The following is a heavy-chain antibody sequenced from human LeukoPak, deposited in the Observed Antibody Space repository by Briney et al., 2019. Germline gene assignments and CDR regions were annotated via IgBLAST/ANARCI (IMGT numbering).Heavy chain of an antibody. V-gene: IGHV3-48*04. D-gene: IGHD3-9*01. Sequence: TGGSLRLSCAASGFTFSSYAMSWVRQAPGKGLEWVSYISSSGSTIYYADSVKGRFTISRDNAKNSLYLQMNSLRAEDTAVYYCARDQDILTGYPGFDYWGQGTLVTVSS. CDR2: ISSSGSTI. CDR1: GFTFSSYA. J-gene: IGHJ4*02. CDR3: ARDQDILTGYPGFDY.